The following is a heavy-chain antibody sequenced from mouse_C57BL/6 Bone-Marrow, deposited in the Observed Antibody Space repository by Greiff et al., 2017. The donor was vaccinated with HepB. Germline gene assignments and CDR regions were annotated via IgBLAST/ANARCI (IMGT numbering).Heavy chain of an antibody. CDR1: GYTFTEYT. Sequence: QVQLKESGAELVKPGASVKLSCKASGYTFTEYTIHWVKQRSGQGLEWIGWFYPGSGSIKYNEKFKDKATLTASKSSSTVYMELSRLTSEDSAVYFCAREEEGNYYADYFDYWGQGTTLTVSS. J-gene: IGHJ2*01. V-gene: IGHV1-62-2*01. D-gene: IGHD1-1*01. CDR3: AREEEGNYYADYFDY. CDR2: FYPGSGSI.